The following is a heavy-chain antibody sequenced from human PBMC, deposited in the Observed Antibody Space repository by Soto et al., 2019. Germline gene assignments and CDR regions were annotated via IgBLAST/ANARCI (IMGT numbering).Heavy chain of an antibody. CDR3: ARDGGRYGMDV. CDR1: GGSVSSGGFY. CDR2: VYYGGCT. D-gene: IGHD3-16*01. Sequence: PSETLSLTCTVSGGSVSSGGFYYHWIRQPPGKGLEWIGYVYYGGCTNYSPSLKSRLTISVDTSTNQFSLKLSSVTAADTAVYYCARDGGRYGMDVWGQGTTVTVSS. V-gene: IGHV4-61*08. J-gene: IGHJ6*02.